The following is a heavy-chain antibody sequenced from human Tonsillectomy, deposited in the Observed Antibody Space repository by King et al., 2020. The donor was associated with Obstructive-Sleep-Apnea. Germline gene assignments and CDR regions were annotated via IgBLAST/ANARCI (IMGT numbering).Heavy chain of an antibody. V-gene: IGHV4-39*07. J-gene: IGHJ4*02. CDR2: VYYSGST. Sequence: QLPESGPGLVKPSETLSLTCSVSGGSISSSSYYWGWIRQPPGKGLEWIGSVYYSGSTYYNPSLNSRVTISIDTSKNQFSLKLSSVTAADTAVYFCARDTDYYDSTGYHYFDSWGQGTLVTVSS. D-gene: IGHD3-22*01. CDR3: ARDTDYYDSTGYHYFDS. CDR1: GGSISSSSYY.